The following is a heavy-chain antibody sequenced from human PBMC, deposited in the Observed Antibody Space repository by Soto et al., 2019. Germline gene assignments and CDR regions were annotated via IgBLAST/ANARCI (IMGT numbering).Heavy chain of an antibody. CDR1: GFTFSSYG. CDR3: AKDRGGYSSSDGMDV. D-gene: IGHD6-6*01. CDR2: ISYDGSNK. V-gene: IGHV3-30*18. J-gene: IGHJ6*02. Sequence: GGSLRLSCAASGFTFSSYGMHWVRQAPGKGLEWVAVISYDGSNKYYADSVKGRFTISRDNSKNTLYLQMNSLRAEDTAVYYCAKDRGGYSSSDGMDVWGQGTTVTVSS.